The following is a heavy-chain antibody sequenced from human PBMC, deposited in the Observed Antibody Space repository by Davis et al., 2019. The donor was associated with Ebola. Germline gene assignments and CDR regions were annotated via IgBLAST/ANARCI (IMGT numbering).Heavy chain of an antibody. J-gene: IGHJ5*02. CDR3: AHIGDGVVVVAAYWDSPFDP. CDR1: GFSLSTSGVG. CDR2: IYWDDDK. V-gene: IGHV2-5*02. Sequence: SGPTLVKPTQTLTLTCTFSGFSLSTSGVGVGWIRQPPGKALEWLALIYWDDDKRYSPSLKSGLTITKDTSKNQVVLTMTNMDPVDTATYYCAHIGDGVVVVAAYWDSPFDPWGQGTLVTVSS. D-gene: IGHD2-15*01.